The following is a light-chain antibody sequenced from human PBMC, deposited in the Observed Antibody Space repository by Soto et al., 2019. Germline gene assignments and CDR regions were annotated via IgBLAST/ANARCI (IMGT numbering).Light chain of an antibody. CDR2: AAS. J-gene: IGKJ1*01. CDR3: QQYYSYPCT. V-gene: IGKV1-8*01. CDR1: QGISSY. Sequence: ALRMTQSPSSLSASTGDRVTITCRASQGISSYLAWYQQKPGKAPKLLIYAASTLQSGVPSRFSGSGSGTDFTLTISCLQSEDFATYYCQQYYSYPCTFGQGTKVEIK.